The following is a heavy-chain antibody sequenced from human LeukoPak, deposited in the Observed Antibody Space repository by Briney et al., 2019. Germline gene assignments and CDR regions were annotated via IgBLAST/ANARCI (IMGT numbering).Heavy chain of an antibody. J-gene: IGHJ3*02. CDR1: GFTFSSYG. Sequence: PGRSLRLSCAASGFTFSSYGMHWVRQAPGKGLEWVAVISYDGSNKYYADSVKGRFTISRDNSKNTLYLQMNSLRAEDTAVYYCAKGGTYYDFWSGYSDAFDIWGQGTMVTVSS. CDR3: AKGGTYYDFWSGYSDAFDI. D-gene: IGHD3-3*01. CDR2: ISYDGSNK. V-gene: IGHV3-30*18.